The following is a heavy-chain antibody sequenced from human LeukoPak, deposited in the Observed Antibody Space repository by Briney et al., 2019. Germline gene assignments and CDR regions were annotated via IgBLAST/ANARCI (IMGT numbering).Heavy chain of an antibody. Sequence: ASVKVSCKASGYTFTGYYMHWVRQAPGHGLEWMGWINTNTGNPTYAQGFTGRFVFSLDTSVSTAYLQISSLKAEDTAVYYCAREGYDSSGDVDYWGQGTLVTVSS. J-gene: IGHJ4*02. D-gene: IGHD3-22*01. CDR1: GYTFTGYY. V-gene: IGHV7-4-1*02. CDR2: INTNTGNP. CDR3: AREGYDSSGDVDY.